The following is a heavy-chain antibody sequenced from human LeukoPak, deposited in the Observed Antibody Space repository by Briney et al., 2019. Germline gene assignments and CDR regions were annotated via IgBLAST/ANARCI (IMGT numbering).Heavy chain of an antibody. J-gene: IGHJ5*02. CDR1: GGSISSYY. Sequence: PSETLSLTCTVSGGSISSYYWSWLRQPPRKGLEWIGYIYYSGSTNYNPSLKSRVTISVDTSKNQFSLRLSSVTAADTAVYYCARRFRKGWFDPWGQGTLVTVSS. CDR3: ARRFRKGWFDP. CDR2: IYYSGST. V-gene: IGHV4-59*01. D-gene: IGHD1-14*01.